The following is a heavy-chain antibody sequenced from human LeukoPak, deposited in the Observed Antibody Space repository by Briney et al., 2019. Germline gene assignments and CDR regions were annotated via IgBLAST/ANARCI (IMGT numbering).Heavy chain of an antibody. J-gene: IGHJ4*02. D-gene: IGHD4-17*01. V-gene: IGHV4-28*01. CDR3: ARWDGDPQSYYFDY. CDR1: GYSINRSNW. Sequence: SETLSLTCAVSGYSINRSNWWGWIRQPPGKGLEWIGYIYYSGSTNYNPSLKSRVTISVDTSKNQFSLKLSSVTAADTAVYYCARWDGDPQSYYFDYWGQGTLVTVSS. CDR2: IYYSGST.